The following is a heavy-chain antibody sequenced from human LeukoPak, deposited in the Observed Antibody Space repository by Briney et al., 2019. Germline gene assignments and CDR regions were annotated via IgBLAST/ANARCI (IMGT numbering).Heavy chain of an antibody. D-gene: IGHD3-16*01. CDR2: INPNSGGT. CDR1: GYTFTGYY. J-gene: IGHJ4*02. Sequence: ASVKVSCKASGYTFTGYYMHWVRQAPGQGLEWMGWINPNSGGTNYAQKFQGRVTITRNTSISTAYMELSSLRSEDTAVYYCARLMITFGGTYREDYWGQGTLVTVSS. CDR3: ARLMITFGGTYREDY. V-gene: IGHV1-2*02.